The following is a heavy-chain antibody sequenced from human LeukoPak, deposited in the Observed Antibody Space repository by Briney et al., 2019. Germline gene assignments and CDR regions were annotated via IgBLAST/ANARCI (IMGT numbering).Heavy chain of an antibody. CDR2: IYSGGST. CDR3: ARDLGGMDV. CDR1: GVTFSSYA. V-gene: IGHV3-53*01. Sequence: GGSLRLSCAASGVTFSSYAMSWVRKAPGKGLEWVSVIYSGGSTNYADSVKGRFTISRDNSKNTLYLQMNSLRAEDTAVYYCARDLGGMDVWGQGTTVTVSS. J-gene: IGHJ6*02.